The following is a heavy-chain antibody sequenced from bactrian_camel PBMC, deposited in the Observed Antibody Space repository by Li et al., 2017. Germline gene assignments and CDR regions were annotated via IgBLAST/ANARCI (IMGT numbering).Heavy chain of an antibody. V-gene: IGHV3S31*01. CDR3: AATSVSGGFAWDRTPMYNY. Sequence: VQLVESGGGLVQPGGSLRLSCAASGFAFSSYAMDWVRQAPGKGLEWVYSIHKSGGDTYFTDSVKGRFTISQDNEKNMLYLQMNSLKPEDTAMYYCAATSVSGGFAWDRTPMYNYWGRGTQVTVS. CDR2: IHKSGGDT. CDR1: GFAFSSYA. J-gene: IGHJ4*01. D-gene: IGHD3*01.